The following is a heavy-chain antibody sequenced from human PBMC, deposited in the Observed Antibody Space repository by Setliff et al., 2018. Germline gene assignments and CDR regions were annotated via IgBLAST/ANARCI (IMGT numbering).Heavy chain of an antibody. CDR1: GFTFGDCA. J-gene: IGHJ5*02. Sequence: PGGSLRLSCTTSGFTFGDCAMTWVRQAPGKGLEWVGRTKDKDKSYTTEYAASVQGRFTVSRDGSANSLFLHMNNLRAEDTAVFYCVPGRGSWGQGALVTVSS. CDR3: VPGRGS. CDR2: TKDKDKSYTT. D-gene: IGHD6-25*01. V-gene: IGHV3-72*01.